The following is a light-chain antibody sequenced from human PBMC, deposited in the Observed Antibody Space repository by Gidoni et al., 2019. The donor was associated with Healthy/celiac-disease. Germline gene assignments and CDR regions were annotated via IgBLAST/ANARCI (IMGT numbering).Light chain of an antibody. CDR3: QAWDSNAEF. CDR2: QDT. Sequence: SYDLTQPPSVSVSPGQTASITCSGDRLGDTYTYWYKHKSGQSPVLVMYQDTKRPSGIPERFSGSNSGNTATLTISGTQTLDEADYYCQAWDSNAEFFGTGTKVIVL. CDR1: RLGDTY. J-gene: IGLJ1*01. V-gene: IGLV3-1*01.